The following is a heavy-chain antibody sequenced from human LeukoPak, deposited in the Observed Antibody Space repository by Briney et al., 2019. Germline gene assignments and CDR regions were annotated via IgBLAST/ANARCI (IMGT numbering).Heavy chain of an antibody. J-gene: IGHJ6*02. D-gene: IGHD6-13*01. CDR1: GYTFTGYY. CDR2: INPNSGGT. CDR3: ARWCIAAAGFYYYYGMDV. V-gene: IGHV1-2*02. Sequence: ASVKVSCKASGYTFTGYYMHWVRQAPGQGLEWMGWINPNSGGTNYAQKFQGRVTMTRDTSISTAYMELSRLRSDDTAVYYCARWCIAAAGFYYYYGMDVWSQGTTVTVSS.